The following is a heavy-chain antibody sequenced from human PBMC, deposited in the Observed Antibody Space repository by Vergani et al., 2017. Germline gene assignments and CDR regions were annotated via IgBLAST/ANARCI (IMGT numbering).Heavy chain of an antibody. J-gene: IGHJ5*01. CDR2: IKSDGSIT. V-gene: IGHV3-74*03. Sequence: DVHLAESGGGCFQPGGSLRLSCSASGFSFNSYWMHWVRHVPGKGLLWVSRIKSDGSITAYADSVKGRFTISRDNAQNTLYLQMNSLRVEDTGVYYCARARCIETCYMSNWLDSWGQGTLVTVSS. CDR3: ARARCIETCYMSNWLDS. CDR1: GFSFNSYW. D-gene: IGHD3-9*01.